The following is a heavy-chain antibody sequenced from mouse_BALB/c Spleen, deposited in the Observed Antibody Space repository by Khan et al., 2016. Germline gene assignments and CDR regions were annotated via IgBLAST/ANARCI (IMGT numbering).Heavy chain of an antibody. CDR1: GDSITSGY. J-gene: IGHJ4*01. Sequence: EVQLQESGPSLVKPSQTLSLTCSVTGDSITSGYWNWIRKFPGNKLEYMGYISYSGGTYNNPSLKSRISITRDTSKNQYYLQLNSVTTEDTGTYYCARCDGSSYVRGMDYWGQGPSVTVSS. CDR3: ARCDGSSYVRGMDY. D-gene: IGHD1-1*01. V-gene: IGHV3-8*02. CDR2: ISYSGGT.